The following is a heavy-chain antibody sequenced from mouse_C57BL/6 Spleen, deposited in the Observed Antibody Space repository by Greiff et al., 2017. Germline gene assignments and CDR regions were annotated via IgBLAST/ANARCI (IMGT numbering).Heavy chain of an antibody. J-gene: IGHJ2*01. Sequence: VQLQQSGPELVKPGASVKISCKASGYAFSSSWMNWVKQRPGKGLEWIGRIYPGDGGTNYNGKFKGKATLTADKSSSTAYMQLSSLTSEDSAVYFCARREADYFDYWGQGTTLTVSS. CDR1: GYAFSSSW. CDR3: ARREADYFDY. V-gene: IGHV1-82*01. CDR2: IYPGDGGT.